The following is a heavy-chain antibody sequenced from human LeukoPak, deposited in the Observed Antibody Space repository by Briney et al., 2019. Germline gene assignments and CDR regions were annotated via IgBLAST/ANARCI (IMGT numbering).Heavy chain of an antibody. Sequence: SETLSLTCAVYGGSFSGYYWSWIRQPPGKGLEWIWEINHSGSTNYNPSLKSRVTISVDTSKNQFSLKLSSVTAADTAVYYCARRGVGERTVTTAIDYWGQGTLVTVSS. CDR1: GGSFSGYY. D-gene: IGHD4-17*01. CDR2: INHSGST. CDR3: ARRGVGERTVTTAIDY. V-gene: IGHV4-34*01. J-gene: IGHJ4*02.